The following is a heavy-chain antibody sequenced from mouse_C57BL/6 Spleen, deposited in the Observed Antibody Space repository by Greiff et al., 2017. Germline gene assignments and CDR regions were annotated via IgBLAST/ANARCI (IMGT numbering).Heavy chain of an antibody. CDR1: GHAFRSSW. CDR3: ARPTPSMDY. CDR2: IYPGDGDT. Sequence: PLQQSGPELVKPGASVKISCKASGHAFRSSWMNWVKQRPGKGLEWIGRIYPGDGDTNYNGKFKGKATLTADKSSSTAYMQLSSLTSEDSAVYFCARPTPSMDYWGQGTSVTVSS. V-gene: IGHV1-82*01. J-gene: IGHJ4*01. D-gene: IGHD2-10*01.